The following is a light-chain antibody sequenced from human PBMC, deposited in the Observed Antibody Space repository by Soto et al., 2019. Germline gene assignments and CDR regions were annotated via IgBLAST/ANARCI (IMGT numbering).Light chain of an antibody. Sequence: ETVLTQSTGTLSLSPGERATLSCRASHSVSTTYLAWYQQKPGQAPRLLIYGASTRATGIPDRFSGSGSGTDFTLTISRLEPDDFAVYYCQHYGRSPGLFTFGPGTKVDIK. V-gene: IGKV3-20*01. CDR3: QHYGRSPGLFT. CDR2: GAS. J-gene: IGKJ3*01. CDR1: HSVSTTY.